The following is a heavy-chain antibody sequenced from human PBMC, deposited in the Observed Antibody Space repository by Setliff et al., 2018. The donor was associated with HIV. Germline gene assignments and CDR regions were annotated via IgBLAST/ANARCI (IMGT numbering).Heavy chain of an antibody. CDR2: IYHNGNT. Sequence: SETLSLTCSVSGGSISSHYWSWIRLPPGKGLEWIGTIYHNGNTNYNSSLKSRVAISVDTSKNLFSLKLSSVTAADTAVYYCARGGYSSSWYAYYGMDVWGQGTTVTVSS. V-gene: IGHV4-59*08. J-gene: IGHJ6*02. D-gene: IGHD6-13*01. CDR3: ARGGYSSSWYAYYGMDV. CDR1: GGSISSHY.